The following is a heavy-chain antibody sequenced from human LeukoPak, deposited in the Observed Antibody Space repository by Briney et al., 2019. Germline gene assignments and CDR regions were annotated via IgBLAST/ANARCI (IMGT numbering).Heavy chain of an antibody. V-gene: IGHV4-59*01. D-gene: IGHD3-22*01. CDR3: ARVRALSYYDSSGDLYYFDY. Sequence: SETLSLTCTVSGGSINSYYWSWLRQPPGKGLEWIGYIHYSGSIDYNPSLKSRVTISVDTSKNQFSLKLSSVTAADTAVYYCARVRALSYYDSSGDLYYFDYWGQGTLVTVYS. J-gene: IGHJ4*02. CDR2: IHYSGSI. CDR1: GGSINSYY.